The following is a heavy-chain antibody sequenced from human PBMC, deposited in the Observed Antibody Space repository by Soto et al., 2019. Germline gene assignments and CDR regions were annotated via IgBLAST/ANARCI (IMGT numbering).Heavy chain of an antibody. CDR3: ARISGSASGNYYRDY. D-gene: IGHD3-10*01. V-gene: IGHV3-7*01. Sequence: DSVKGRFTISRDNAKKSLYLQMNSLRAEDTAIYYCARISGSASGNYYRDYWGQGTLVSVSS. J-gene: IGHJ4*02.